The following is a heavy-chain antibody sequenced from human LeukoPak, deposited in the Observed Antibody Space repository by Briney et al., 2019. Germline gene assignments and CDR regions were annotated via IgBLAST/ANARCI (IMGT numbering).Heavy chain of an antibody. Sequence: GGSLRLSCAASGFTFSSYAMSWVRQAPGKGLEWVSAIGGSGTSTYYADSMKGRFTISRDNSKNTLYLQMDSLRSEDTAVYYCAKDFRIGYSAHFDYWGQGALVTVSS. J-gene: IGHJ4*02. V-gene: IGHV3-23*01. CDR3: AKDFRIGYSAHFDY. CDR1: GFTFSSYA. CDR2: IGGSGTST. D-gene: IGHD2-21*01.